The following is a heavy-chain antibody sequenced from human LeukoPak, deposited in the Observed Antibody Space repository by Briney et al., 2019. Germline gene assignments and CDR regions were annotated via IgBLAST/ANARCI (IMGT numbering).Heavy chain of an antibody. D-gene: IGHD2-2*01. Sequence: GGSLEISCKGSGYRFNNYWIGWVRQVPGKGREWVGIIYPGDSDTRYSPSFQGQITISADKSISTAYLQWSSLKASDTAMYYCARHNSWSSSTIPLYMDVWGKGTTVTVSS. CDR2: IYPGDSDT. CDR1: GYRFNNYW. CDR3: ARHNSWSSSTIPLYMDV. V-gene: IGHV5-51*01. J-gene: IGHJ6*03.